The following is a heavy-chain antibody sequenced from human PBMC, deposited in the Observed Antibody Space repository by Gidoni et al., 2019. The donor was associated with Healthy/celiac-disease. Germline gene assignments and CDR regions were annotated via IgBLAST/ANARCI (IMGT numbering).Heavy chain of an antibody. Sequence: QLQLQESGPGLVKPSETLSLTCTVSGGSISSSSYYWGWIRQPPGKGLEWIGSIYYSGSTYYNPSLKSRVTISVDTSKNQFSLKLSSVNAADTAVYYCARLVDTVFDYWGQGTLVTVSS. CDR2: IYYSGST. CDR1: GGSISSSSYY. V-gene: IGHV4-39*07. D-gene: IGHD2-2*03. CDR3: ARLVDTVFDY. J-gene: IGHJ4*02.